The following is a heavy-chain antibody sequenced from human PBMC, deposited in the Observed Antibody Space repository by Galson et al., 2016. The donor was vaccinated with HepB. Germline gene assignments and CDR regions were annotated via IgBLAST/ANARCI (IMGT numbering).Heavy chain of an antibody. V-gene: IGHV4-61*08. D-gene: IGHD1/OR15-1a*01. CDR2: VYYSGST. Sequence: SETLSLTCTVSGDSVSNGGYYWSWIRQHPGKGLEWIGYVYYSGSTKYNPSLKSRVTISVDTSKNQFSLELSSVTAADTAVYYCVKEENNSFFYYWGQGILVTVSS. J-gene: IGHJ4*02. CDR1: GDSVSNGGYY. CDR3: VKEENNSFFYY.